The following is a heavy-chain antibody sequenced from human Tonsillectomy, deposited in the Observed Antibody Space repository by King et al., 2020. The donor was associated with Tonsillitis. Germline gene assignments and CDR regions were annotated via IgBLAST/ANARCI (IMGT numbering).Heavy chain of an antibody. CDR1: GYTFTTYG. Sequence: VQLVESGAEVKKPGASVKVSCRASGYTFTTYGISWVRQAPGQGLEWMGWISAYNGNTNYAQKFQGRVTMTTDTSTSTAYMELGRLRSDDTAVYYCARDSSYYHIFTGYLYWGQGTLVTVSS. V-gene: IGHV1-18*04. CDR2: ISAYNGNT. CDR3: ARDSSYYHIFTGYLY. D-gene: IGHD3-9*01. J-gene: IGHJ4*02.